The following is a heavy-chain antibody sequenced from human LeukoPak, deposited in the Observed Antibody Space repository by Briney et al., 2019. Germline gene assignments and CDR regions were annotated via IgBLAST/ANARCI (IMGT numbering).Heavy chain of an antibody. V-gene: IGHV3-30*18. Sequence: PGRSLRPSCAASGFTFSSYGMHWVRQAPGKGLEWVAVISYDGSNKNYGDSVKGRFTISRDNSKYTLYLQMSSLRAEDTAVYFCAKEIVYGSGGPRGMDVWGQGTTVIVSS. J-gene: IGHJ6*02. D-gene: IGHD3-10*01. CDR3: AKEIVYGSGGPRGMDV. CDR2: ISYDGSNK. CDR1: GFTFSSYG.